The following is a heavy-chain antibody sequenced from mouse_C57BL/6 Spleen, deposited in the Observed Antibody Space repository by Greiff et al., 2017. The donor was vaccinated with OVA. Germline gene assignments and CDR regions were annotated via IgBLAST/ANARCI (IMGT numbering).Heavy chain of an antibody. Sequence: DVQLQESGPGLVKPSQSLSLTCSVTGYSITSGYYWNWIRQFPGNKLEWMGYISYDGSNNYNPSLKNRISITRDTSKNQFFLKLNSVTTEDTATYYCARSYDYDEGAAYWGQGTLVTVSA. J-gene: IGHJ3*01. CDR1: GYSITSGYY. V-gene: IGHV3-6*01. D-gene: IGHD2-4*01. CDR3: ARSYDYDEGAAY. CDR2: ISYDGSN.